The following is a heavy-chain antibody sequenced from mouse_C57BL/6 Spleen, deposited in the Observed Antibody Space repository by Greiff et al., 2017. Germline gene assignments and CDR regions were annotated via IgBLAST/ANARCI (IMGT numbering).Heavy chain of an antibody. V-gene: IGHV1-5*01. Sequence: EVQLQQSGTVLARPGASVKMSCKTSGYTFTSYWMHWVKQRPGQGLEWIGAIYPGNSDTSYNQKFKGKAKLTAVTSASTAYMELSSLTNEDSAVYYYTVIYYDYDRGFAYWGQGTLVTVSA. CDR1: GYTFTSYW. CDR2: IYPGNSDT. CDR3: TVIYYDYDRGFAY. J-gene: IGHJ3*01. D-gene: IGHD2-4*01.